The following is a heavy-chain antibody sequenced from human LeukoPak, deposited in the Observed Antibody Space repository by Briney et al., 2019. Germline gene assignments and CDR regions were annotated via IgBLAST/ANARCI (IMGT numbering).Heavy chain of an antibody. CDR1: GGSISSYY. CDR3: ARGPYSAASYYYYYGMDV. D-gene: IGHD2-15*01. Sequence: SETLSLTCTVSGGSISSYYWSWIRQPPGKGLEWIGDIYYSGSTNYNPSLKSRVTISVDTSNNQFSLKLSSVTAADTAVYYCARGPYSAASYYYYYGMDVWGQGTTVTVSS. J-gene: IGHJ6*02. CDR2: IYYSGST. V-gene: IGHV4-59*01.